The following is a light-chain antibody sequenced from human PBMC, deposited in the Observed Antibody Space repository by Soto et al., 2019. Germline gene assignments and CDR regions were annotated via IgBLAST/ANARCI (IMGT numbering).Light chain of an antibody. V-gene: IGKV1-8*01. CDR1: QGISSY. J-gene: IGKJ3*01. CDR3: QQYYSYPPT. Sequence: AIRMTQSPSSLSASTGDRVTITCRASQGISSYLAWYQQKPGKAPKLLIYAASTLQSGVPSRFSGSGSGTDFTLTLSCLQSEDFATYYCQQYYSYPPTFGPGTKVDIK. CDR2: AAS.